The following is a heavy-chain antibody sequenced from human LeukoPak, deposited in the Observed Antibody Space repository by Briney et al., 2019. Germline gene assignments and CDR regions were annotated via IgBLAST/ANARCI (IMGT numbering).Heavy chain of an antibody. D-gene: IGHD2-2*01. J-gene: IGHJ6*02. CDR3: ATGLWSTSFLSTDYYYYGTDV. CDR2: FDPEDGET. Sequence: GASVKVSCKVSGYTLTELSMHWVRQAPGKGLEWMGGFDPEDGETIYAQKFQGRVTMTEDTSTDTAYMELSSLRSEDTAVYYCATGLWSTSFLSTDYYYYGTDVWGQGTTVTVSS. CDR1: GYTLTELS. V-gene: IGHV1-24*01.